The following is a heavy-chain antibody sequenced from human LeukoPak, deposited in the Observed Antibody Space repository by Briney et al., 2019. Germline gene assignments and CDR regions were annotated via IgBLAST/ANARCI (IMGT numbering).Heavy chain of an antibody. CDR2: ITSSSTTI. J-gene: IGHJ4*02. D-gene: IGHD5-24*01. CDR1: GFTFSSSYS. Sequence: GGSLRLSCVASGFTFSSSYSMNWVRRAPGKGLEWISYITSSSTTIYYADSVKGRFTISRDNAKNSLYLQMNSLRVEDTAVYYCARGGQRWDYWGQGTLVTVSS. V-gene: IGHV3-48*01. CDR3: ARGGQRWDY.